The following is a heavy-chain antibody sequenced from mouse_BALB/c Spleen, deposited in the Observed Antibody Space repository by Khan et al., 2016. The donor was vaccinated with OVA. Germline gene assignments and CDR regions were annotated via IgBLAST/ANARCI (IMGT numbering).Heavy chain of an antibody. D-gene: IGHD2-3*01. CDR1: GYSITSDYA. J-gene: IGHJ4*01. Sequence: VQLQQSGPGLVKPSQSLSLTCTVTGYSITSDYAWNWIRQFPGNKLEWMGYISYSGSTNYNPAFKSRISITRDTYKNQFSLQLNSVTTEDTATYYCARDGSRYNYAMDYWGQGTSVTVSS. CDR2: ISYSGST. V-gene: IGHV3-2*02. CDR3: ARDGSRYNYAMDY.